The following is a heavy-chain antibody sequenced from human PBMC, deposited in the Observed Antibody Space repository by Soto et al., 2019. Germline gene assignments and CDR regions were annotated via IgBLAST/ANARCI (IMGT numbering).Heavy chain of an antibody. D-gene: IGHD6-13*01. CDR1: GGSISSYY. V-gene: IGHV4-59*12. J-gene: IGHJ5*02. Sequence: SETLSLTCTVSGGSISSYYWSWIRQPPGKGLEWIGYIYYSGSTNYNPSLKSRVTISVDTSKNQFSLRLSSVTAADTAVYYCARERVAMKYSSSWYWFDPWGQGTLVTVSS. CDR3: ARERVAMKYSSSWYWFDP. CDR2: IYYSGST.